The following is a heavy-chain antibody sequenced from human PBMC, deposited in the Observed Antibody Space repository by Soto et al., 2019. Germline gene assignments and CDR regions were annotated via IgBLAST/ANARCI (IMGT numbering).Heavy chain of an antibody. J-gene: IGHJ1*01. CDR1: GGTFSSYT. CDR2: IIPILGIA. Sequence: GASVKVSCKASGGTFSSYTISWVRQAPGQGLEWMGRIIPILGIANYAQKFQGRVTITADKSTSTAYMELSSLRSEGTAVYYCARDQDYGDFSFQHWGQGTLVTVSS. CDR3: ARDQDYGDFSFQH. D-gene: IGHD4-17*01. V-gene: IGHV1-69*04.